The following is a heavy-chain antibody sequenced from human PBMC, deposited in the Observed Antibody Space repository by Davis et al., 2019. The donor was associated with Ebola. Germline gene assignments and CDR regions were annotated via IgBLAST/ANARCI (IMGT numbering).Heavy chain of an antibody. V-gene: IGHV3-23*01. D-gene: IGHD3-10*01. CDR3: EDSSGY. J-gene: IGHJ4*02. Sequence: GGSLRLSCAASGFTFSSYTMGWVRQAPGKGPEWVSTISAGGGNTYYTDSVKGRFTISRDNSKNTLYLQMSSLRAEDTAVYYCEDSSGYWGQGTLVTASS. CDR2: ISAGGGNT. CDR1: GFTFSSYT.